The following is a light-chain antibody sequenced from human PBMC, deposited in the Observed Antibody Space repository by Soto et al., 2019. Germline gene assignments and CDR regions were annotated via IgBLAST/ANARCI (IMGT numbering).Light chain of an antibody. J-gene: IGKJ1*01. CDR3: LQYNGYYRT. CDR2: DAS. V-gene: IGKV1-5*01. CDR1: QTIGGW. Sequence: DSQLTKSPSTLSASVGDTVTITCRASQTIGGWLAWYQQRPGKAPNLLIFDASTLESGVPSRFSGSGSGTTFTLTISSLQSDDFATYYCLQYNGYYRTFGHGTKVDI.